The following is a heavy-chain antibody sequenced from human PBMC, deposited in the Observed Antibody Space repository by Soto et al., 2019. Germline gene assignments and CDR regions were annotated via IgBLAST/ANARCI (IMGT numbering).Heavy chain of an antibody. CDR2: ISSIGSTI. CDR1: GFTLSDYY. Sequence: GSLRLSGPASGFTLSDYYMSWIRQAPGKGLEWVSYISSIGSTIYYADSVKGRFTISRDNAKNSLYLQMNSLRAEDTAVYYCARDRARRGSSSNRDYYYYYGMDVWGQGTTVTVSS. D-gene: IGHD6-6*01. J-gene: IGHJ6*02. CDR3: ARDRARRGSSSNRDYYYYYGMDV. V-gene: IGHV3-11*01.